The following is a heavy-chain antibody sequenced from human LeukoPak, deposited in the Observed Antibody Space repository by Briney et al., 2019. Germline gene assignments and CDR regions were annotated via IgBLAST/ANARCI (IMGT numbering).Heavy chain of an antibody. J-gene: IGHJ4*02. D-gene: IGHD5-18*01. CDR2: ISAYNGNT. Sequence: ASVKVSCKASGYTFTSYGISWVRQAPGQGLEWMGWISAYNGNTNYAQKLQGRVTMTTDTSTSTAYMELRSLRPDDTAVYYCAREVRGGYSYGYYADYWGQGTLVTVSS. CDR3: AREVRGGYSYGYYADY. CDR1: GYTFTSYG. V-gene: IGHV1-18*01.